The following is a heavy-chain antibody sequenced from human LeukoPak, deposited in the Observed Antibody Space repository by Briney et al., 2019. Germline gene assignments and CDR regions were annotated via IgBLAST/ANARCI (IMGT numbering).Heavy chain of an antibody. Sequence: SETLSLTCTVSGASVTDYYWSWIWQPPGKGLEWISYIHHSGNSDYNPSLRSRVTTSLDTSKNQFSLNLISVTAADTAVYYCTRGHWGLQSWSQGTLVTVSS. D-gene: IGHD7-27*01. CDR3: TRGHWGLQS. V-gene: IGHV4-59*02. CDR1: GASVTDYY. CDR2: IHHSGNS. J-gene: IGHJ5*02.